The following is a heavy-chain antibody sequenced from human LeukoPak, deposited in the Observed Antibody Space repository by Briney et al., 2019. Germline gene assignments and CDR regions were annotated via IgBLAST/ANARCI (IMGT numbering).Heavy chain of an antibody. V-gene: IGHV3-23*01. CDR3: AKRGVVIRVILVGFHKEAYYFDS. Sequence: SGGSLRLSCAVSGITLSNYGTSWVRQAPGKGLEWVAGISGSGGSTNYAASVKGRFTISRDNPKNTLYLQMNSLRAEDTAVYFCAKRGVVIRVILVGFHKEAYYFDSWGQGALVTVSS. D-gene: IGHD3-22*01. J-gene: IGHJ4*02. CDR2: ISGSGGST. CDR1: GITLSNYG.